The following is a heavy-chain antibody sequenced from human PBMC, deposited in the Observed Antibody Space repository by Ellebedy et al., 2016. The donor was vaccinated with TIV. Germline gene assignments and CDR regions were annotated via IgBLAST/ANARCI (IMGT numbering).Heavy chain of an antibody. CDR2: IWYDGSNK. CDR3: ARHYGDYGKDH. V-gene: IGHV3-33*01. D-gene: IGHD4-17*01. J-gene: IGHJ4*02. Sequence: GESLKISXAASGFTFSSYGMHWVRQAPGKGLEWVAVIWYDGSNKYYADSVKGRFTISRDNSKNTLYLQMNNLRAEDTAVYYCARHYGDYGKDHWGQGTLVTVSS. CDR1: GFTFSSYG.